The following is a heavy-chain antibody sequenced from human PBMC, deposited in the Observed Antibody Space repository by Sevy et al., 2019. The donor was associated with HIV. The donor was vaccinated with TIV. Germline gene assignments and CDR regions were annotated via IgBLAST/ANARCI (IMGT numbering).Heavy chain of an antibody. CDR2: ISAYNGNT. CDR1: GYTFTSYG. V-gene: IGHV1-18*01. CDR3: PRVLVVVPAANPSAFDI. J-gene: IGHJ3*02. Sequence: ASVKVSCKASGYTFTSYGISWVRQAPGQGLEWMGWISAYNGNTNYAQKLQGRVTMTTDTSTSTAYMELRSLRSDDTAVYYCPRVLVVVPAANPSAFDIWGQGTMVTVSS. D-gene: IGHD2-2*01.